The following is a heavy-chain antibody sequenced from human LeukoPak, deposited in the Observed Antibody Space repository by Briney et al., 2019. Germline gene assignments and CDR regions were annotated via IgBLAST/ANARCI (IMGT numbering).Heavy chain of an antibody. Sequence: GGSLRLSCAASGFTFSSYSMNWVRQAPGKGLEWVSSISSSSSYIYYADSVKGRFTISRDNAKNSLYLQMNSLRAEDTAVYYCARGTVTTDAFDIWGQGTMVTVFS. CDR1: GFTFSSYS. CDR2: ISSSSSYI. D-gene: IGHD4-17*01. V-gene: IGHV3-21*01. J-gene: IGHJ3*02. CDR3: ARGTVTTDAFDI.